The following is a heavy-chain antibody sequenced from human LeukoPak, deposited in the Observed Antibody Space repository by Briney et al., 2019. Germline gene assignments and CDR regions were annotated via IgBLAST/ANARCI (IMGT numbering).Heavy chain of an antibody. V-gene: IGHV3-30*18. Sequence: QPGGSLRLSCAASGFTFSSSAMSWVRQAAGKGLEWVAMISHDGRAEYYRDSVKGRLSISRDNSNNMLYLQMNSLRVEDTAVYYCAKDWGSSDWYNWFDPWGQGTLVTVSS. J-gene: IGHJ5*02. CDR2: ISHDGRAE. CDR1: GFTFSSSA. CDR3: AKDWGSSDWYNWFDP. D-gene: IGHD6-19*01.